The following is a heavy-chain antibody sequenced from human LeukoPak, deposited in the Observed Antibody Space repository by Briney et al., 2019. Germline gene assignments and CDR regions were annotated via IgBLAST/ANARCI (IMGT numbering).Heavy chain of an antibody. Sequence: GGSLRLSCAASGFIFRSYGMSWVRQAPGKGLEWVSGISGSGGSIYYADSVKGRFTISRDNSKNTLYLQMNSLKAEDTALYYCARVSSTSSHFDNWGQGTLVTVSS. CDR1: GFIFRSYG. CDR3: ARVSSTSSHFDN. CDR2: ISGSGGSI. V-gene: IGHV3-23*01. D-gene: IGHD2-2*01. J-gene: IGHJ5*02.